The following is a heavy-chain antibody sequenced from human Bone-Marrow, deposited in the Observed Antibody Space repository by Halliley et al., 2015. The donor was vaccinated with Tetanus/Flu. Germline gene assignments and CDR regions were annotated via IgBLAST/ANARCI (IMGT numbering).Heavy chain of an antibody. J-gene: IGHJ4*02. D-gene: IGHD3-10*01. CDR3: AGNGSGSFCFDY. V-gene: IGHV5-10-1*01. Sequence: WTGRIXXSDSYTKYSPSFQGHVTISGDKSISTASLQWSGLKASDPAMYYCAGNGSGSFCFDYWSQGTLVTVSS. CDR2: IXXSDSYT.